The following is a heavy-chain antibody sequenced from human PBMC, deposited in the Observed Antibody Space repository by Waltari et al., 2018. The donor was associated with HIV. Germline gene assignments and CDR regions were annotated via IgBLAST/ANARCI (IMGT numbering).Heavy chain of an antibody. Sequence: QVQLVQSGAEVKKPGASVKVSCKASGYPFTGYYMHWVRQAPGQGLEWMGWINPNSGGTNYAQKFQGWVTMTRDTSITTAYMEVSRLRSDDTAVYYCARVPYYYDTSAYPDYWGQGTLVTVSS. V-gene: IGHV1-2*04. CDR3: ARVPYYYDTSAYPDY. CDR2: INPNSGGT. CDR1: GYPFTGYY. D-gene: IGHD3-22*01. J-gene: IGHJ4*02.